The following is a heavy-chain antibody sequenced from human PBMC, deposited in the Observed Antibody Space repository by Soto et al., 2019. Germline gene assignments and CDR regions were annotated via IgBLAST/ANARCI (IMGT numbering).Heavy chain of an antibody. V-gene: IGHV4-30-4*01. CDR2: IYYSGNT. J-gene: IGHJ5*02. Sequence: SETLSLTCSVSGGTISTGDHYWGWIRQPPGKGLEWIGYIYYSGNTYYNPSLKSRVTISVDTSKNQFSLKLTSVTAADTAVYYCARSVFPWGQGTLVTVSS. CDR1: GGTISTGDHY. CDR3: ARSVFP.